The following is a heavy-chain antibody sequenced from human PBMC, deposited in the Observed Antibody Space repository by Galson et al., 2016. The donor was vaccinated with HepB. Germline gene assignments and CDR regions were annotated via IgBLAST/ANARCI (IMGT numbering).Heavy chain of an antibody. D-gene: IGHD1-14*01. J-gene: IGHJ3*01. CDR1: GGSISSGGFF. V-gene: IGHV4-31*03. CDR3: ARGLAGIVNRFVDV. Sequence: TLSLTCNVSGGSISSGGFFWSWIRQHPGQGLEFIGYIYSSGSTYYNPSLKTRLTISVDTSKNQFSLKLSSVTAADTAVYYCARGLAGIVNRFVDVWGQGTMLTVSS. CDR2: IYSSGST.